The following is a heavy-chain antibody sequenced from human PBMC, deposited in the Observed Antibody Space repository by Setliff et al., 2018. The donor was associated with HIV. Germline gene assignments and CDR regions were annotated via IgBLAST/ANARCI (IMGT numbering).Heavy chain of an antibody. Sequence: PSETLSLTCNVSTVSITTTSDSWAWIRQPPGKGLEWIGRIYTSGSTNYNPSLKSRVTISLDTSKNQFSLKLSSVTAADTAVYYCARENGRTNYYYYYGMDVWGQGTTVTVSS. CDR3: ARENGRTNYYYYYGMDV. CDR2: IYTSGST. J-gene: IGHJ6*02. CDR1: TVSITTTSDS. V-gene: IGHV4-61*02.